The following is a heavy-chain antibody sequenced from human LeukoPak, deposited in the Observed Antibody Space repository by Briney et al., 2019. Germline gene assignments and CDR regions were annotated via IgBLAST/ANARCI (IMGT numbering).Heavy chain of an antibody. J-gene: IGHJ4*02. CDR3: AKYSSSSGLSDY. V-gene: IGHV3-21*01. CDR1: GFTFSSYS. Sequence: GGSLRLSCAASGFTFSSYSMNWVRQAPGKGLEWVSSICSSSSYIYYAASVKGRFTISSDNAKNSLYLQMNSLRAEDTAVYYCAKYSSSSGLSDYWVQGTLVTVSS. D-gene: IGHD6-6*01. CDR2: ICSSSSYI.